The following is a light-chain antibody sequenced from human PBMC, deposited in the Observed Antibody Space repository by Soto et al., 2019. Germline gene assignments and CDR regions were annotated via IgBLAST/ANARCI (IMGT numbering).Light chain of an antibody. CDR1: TSNIGAGYA. CDR2: AN. Sequence: QSVLTQSPSVSGAPGQRVTISCTGSTSNIGAGYAVHWYQQLPGTAPKLLIYANNRPSGVPDRFSGSKSGTSASLAITGLQPEDEADYFCSSYTISRTPVVFGGGTKLTVL. J-gene: IGLJ2*01. CDR3: SSYTISRTPVV. V-gene: IGLV1-40*01.